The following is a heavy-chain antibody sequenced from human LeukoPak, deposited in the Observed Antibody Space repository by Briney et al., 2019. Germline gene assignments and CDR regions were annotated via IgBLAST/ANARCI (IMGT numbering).Heavy chain of an antibody. Sequence: GASVKVSCKTSGYTFSSYAMHWVRQAPGQRLEWMGCINGDNGNTQYSQKFQGRVTFIRDTSASTAYMELRSLRSDDTAVYYCARGSYDILTGYYSCPDYWGQGTLVTVSS. CDR1: GYTFSSYA. V-gene: IGHV1-3*01. J-gene: IGHJ4*02. CDR2: INGDNGNT. D-gene: IGHD3-9*01. CDR3: ARGSYDILTGYYSCPDY.